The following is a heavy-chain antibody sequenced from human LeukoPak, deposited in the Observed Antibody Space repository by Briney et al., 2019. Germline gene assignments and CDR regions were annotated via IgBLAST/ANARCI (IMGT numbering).Heavy chain of an antibody. J-gene: IGHJ6*04. CDR3: ARRYGSGSYYYYYGMDV. CDR2: INHSGST. V-gene: IGHV4-34*01. Sequence: SETLSLTCAVYGGSFSGYYWSWIRQPPGKGLEWIGEINHSGSTNYNPSLKSRVTISVDTSKNQFSLKLSSVTAADTAVYFCARRYGSGSYYYYYGMDVWGKGTTVTVSS. CDR1: GGSFSGYY. D-gene: IGHD3-10*01.